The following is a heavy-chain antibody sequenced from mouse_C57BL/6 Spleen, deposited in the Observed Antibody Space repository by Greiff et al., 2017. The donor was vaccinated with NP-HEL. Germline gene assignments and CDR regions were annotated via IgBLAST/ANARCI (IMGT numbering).Heavy chain of an antibody. V-gene: IGHV1-64*01. CDR1: GYTFTSYW. CDR2: IHPNSGST. J-gene: IGHJ2*01. D-gene: IGHD1-1*01. Sequence: QVQLQQPGAELVKPGASVKLSCKASGYTFTSYWMHWVKQRPGQGLEWIGMIHPNSGSTNYNEKFKSKATLTVDKSSSTAYMQLSSLTSEDSAVYYGAIYYYGSSHYFDYWGQGTTLTVSS. CDR3: AIYYYGSSHYFDY.